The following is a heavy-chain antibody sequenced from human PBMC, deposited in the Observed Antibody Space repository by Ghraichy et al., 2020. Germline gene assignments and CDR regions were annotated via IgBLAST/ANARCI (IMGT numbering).Heavy chain of an antibody. V-gene: IGHV3-64D*06. Sequence: GGSLRLSCSASGFTFDYYIMHWVRQAPGKGLEFVSSINNDGARTFYADSVKRRFSIYRDNSKNTLYLQMSSMRVEDTALYYCVKDQSRSRAARTTPSDHWCQGTLVTVYS. CDR3: VKDQSRSRAARTTPSDH. CDR2: INNDGART. CDR1: GFTFDYYI. D-gene: IGHD4-11*01. J-gene: IGHJ4*02.